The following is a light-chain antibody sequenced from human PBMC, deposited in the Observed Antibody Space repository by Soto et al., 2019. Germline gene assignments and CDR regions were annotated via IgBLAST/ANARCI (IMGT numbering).Light chain of an antibody. Sequence: QSVLTQPPSASGTPGQRVTISCSGSSSNIGSNTVNWYQQLPGTAPKLLIYNNNQRPSGVPDRFSGYKSVTSAALAISGLQSGDEADYYCAAWDDSLNGLVFGTGTKLTVL. CDR2: NNN. CDR1: SSNIGSNT. J-gene: IGLJ1*01. CDR3: AAWDDSLNGLV. V-gene: IGLV1-44*01.